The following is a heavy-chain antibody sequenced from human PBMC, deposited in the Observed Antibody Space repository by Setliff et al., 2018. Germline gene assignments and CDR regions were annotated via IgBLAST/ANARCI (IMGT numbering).Heavy chain of an antibody. D-gene: IGHD2-21*02. Sequence: PSETLSLTCTVSGYSISSGYYWGWIRQPPGKGLEWIGSIYHSGSTYYNPSLKSRVTISVDTSKNQFSLKLSSVTAADTAVYYCASLMTVSDYWGQGTLVTVSS. CDR2: IYHSGST. CDR3: ASLMTVSDY. J-gene: IGHJ4*02. CDR1: GYSISSGYY. V-gene: IGHV4-38-2*02.